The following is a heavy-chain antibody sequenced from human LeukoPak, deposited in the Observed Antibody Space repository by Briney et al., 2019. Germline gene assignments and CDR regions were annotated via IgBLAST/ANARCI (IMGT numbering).Heavy chain of an antibody. D-gene: IGHD6-6*01. Sequence: SQTLSLTCAVSGGSISSGGYSWSWIRQPPGKGLEWIGYIYHSGSTYYNPSLKSRVTISVDTSKNQFSLKLSSVTAADTAVYYCARDGLVRGLDYWGQGTLVTVSS. CDR2: IYHSGST. CDR1: GGSISSGGYS. V-gene: IGHV4-30-2*05. CDR3: ARDGLVRGLDY. J-gene: IGHJ4*02.